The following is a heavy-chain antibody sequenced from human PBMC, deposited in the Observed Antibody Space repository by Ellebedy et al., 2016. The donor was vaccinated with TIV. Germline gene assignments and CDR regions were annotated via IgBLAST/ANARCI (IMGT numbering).Heavy chain of an antibody. V-gene: IGHV3-30-3*02. CDR2: ISYNGSIQ. D-gene: IGHD3-10*01. J-gene: IGHJ1*01. CDR1: GFNLSNNA. CDR3: AKLGVVIRGDY. Sequence: PGGSLRLSCAASGFNLSNNALHWVRQAPGKRLERLAVISYNGSIQFYADSVKGGFTISRDNSKSMLYLQMNNLRTEDTALYYSAKLGVVIRGDYWGQGTLVTVSS.